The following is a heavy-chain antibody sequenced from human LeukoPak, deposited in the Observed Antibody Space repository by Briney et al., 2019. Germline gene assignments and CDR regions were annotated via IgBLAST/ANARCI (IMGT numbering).Heavy chain of an antibody. CDR2: ISTSGST. J-gene: IGHJ4*02. CDR3: ARDLQWLVLVY. V-gene: IGHV4-4*07. D-gene: IGHD6-19*01. CDR1: GDSISNYY. Sequence: PSETLSLTCTVSGDSISNYYWSWIRQPAGKGLEWIGRISTSGSTNYNPSLKSRVTMSVDTSKNQFSLKLTSVTAADTAVYYCARDLQWLVLVYWGQGTLVTVSS.